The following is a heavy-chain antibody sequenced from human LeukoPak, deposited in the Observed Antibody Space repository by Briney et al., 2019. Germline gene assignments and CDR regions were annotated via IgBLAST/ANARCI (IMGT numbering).Heavy chain of an antibody. CDR2: IYPDDSDT. J-gene: IGHJ6*03. Sequence: EESLKISCKGSGYTFSSYLIGWVRQTPGKGLEWMGIIYPDDSDTRYSPSFQGQVTISADKSISTAYLQWSSLKASDTAMYYCARLAYCSNDVCYSNYYYSMDVWGKGTTVTVSS. D-gene: IGHD2-8*01. CDR3: ARLAYCSNDVCYSNYYYSMDV. V-gene: IGHV5-51*01. CDR1: GYTFSSYL.